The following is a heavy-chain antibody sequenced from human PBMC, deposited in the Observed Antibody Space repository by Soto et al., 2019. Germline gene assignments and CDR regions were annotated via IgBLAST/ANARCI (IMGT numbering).Heavy chain of an antibody. CDR2: ISISSSYI. Sequence: GGSLRLSCAASGFTFSSYSMNWVRQAPGKGLEWVSSISISSSYIYYADSVMGRFTISRDNAKNSLYLQMNSLRAEDTAVYYCARDSLICSGGSCQRYYYYYYMDVWGKGTTVTVSS. CDR1: GFTFSSYS. J-gene: IGHJ6*03. CDR3: ARDSLICSGGSCQRYYYYYYMDV. D-gene: IGHD2-15*01. V-gene: IGHV3-21*01.